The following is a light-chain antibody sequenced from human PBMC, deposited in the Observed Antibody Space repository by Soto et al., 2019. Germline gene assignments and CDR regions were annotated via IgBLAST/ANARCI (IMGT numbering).Light chain of an antibody. CDR1: QSVRSN. Sequence: EIVMTHSPATLSVSLRQRFTLYIRASQSVRSNLAWYQQKPGQAPRLLIYGASTRATGIPARFSGSGSGTEFTLTISSLQSEDFALYYCQQYNTWPPRFGQGTMVDIK. V-gene: IGKV3-15*01. J-gene: IGKJ1*01. CDR2: GAS. CDR3: QQYNTWPPR.